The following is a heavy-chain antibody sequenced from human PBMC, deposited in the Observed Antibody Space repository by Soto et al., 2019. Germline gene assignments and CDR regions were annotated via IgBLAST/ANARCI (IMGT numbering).Heavy chain of an antibody. CDR3: ARDPWGCVSPSSHSYYYMDV. CDR1: GFTFSKYG. J-gene: IGHJ6*03. D-gene: IGHD7-27*01. CDR2: IWYDGNNK. Sequence: QEQLVESGGGVVHPGRSLRLSCAASGFTFSKYGMHWLRQAPGKGLEWVAVIWYDGNNKKYADSVKGRFAISRDDSRDTVYLQMNSLRVEDTATYYCARDPWGCVSPSSHSYYYMDVWGEGTMVTVSS. V-gene: IGHV3-33*01.